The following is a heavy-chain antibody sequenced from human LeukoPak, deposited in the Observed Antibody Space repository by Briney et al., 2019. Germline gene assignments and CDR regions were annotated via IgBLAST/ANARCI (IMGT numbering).Heavy chain of an antibody. CDR2: IIPIFGTA. Sequence: RASVKVSCKASGGTFSSYAISWVRQAPGQGLEWMGGIIPIFGTANYAQKFQGRVTITADESTSTAYMELSSLRSEDTAVYYCARDRPTYYYDSSGYYSAEYFQHWGQGTLVTVSS. V-gene: IGHV1-69*13. D-gene: IGHD3-22*01. J-gene: IGHJ1*01. CDR1: GGTFSSYA. CDR3: ARDRPTYYYDSSGYYSAEYFQH.